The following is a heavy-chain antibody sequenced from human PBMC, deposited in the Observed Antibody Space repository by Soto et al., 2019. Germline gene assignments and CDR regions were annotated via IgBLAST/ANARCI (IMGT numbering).Heavy chain of an antibody. Sequence: SVKVSCKASGFTFTSSAVQWVRQARGQRLEWIGWIVVGSGNTNYAQKFQERVTITRDMSTSTAYMELSSLRSEDTAVYYCASSSAARYYYYGMDVWGQGTTVTVSS. CDR1: GFTFTSSA. CDR2: IVVGSGNT. CDR3: ASSSAARYYYYGMDV. J-gene: IGHJ6*02. D-gene: IGHD6-6*01. V-gene: IGHV1-58*01.